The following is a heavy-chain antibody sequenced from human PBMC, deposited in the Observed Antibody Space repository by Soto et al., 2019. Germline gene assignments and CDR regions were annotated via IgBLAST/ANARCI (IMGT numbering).Heavy chain of an antibody. CDR3: ARDLMGVVVPAAMGRDYYYYGMDV. CDR1: GYTFTSYG. CDR2: ISAYTGNT. J-gene: IGHJ6*02. D-gene: IGHD2-2*01. V-gene: IGHV1-18*01. Sequence: ASVKVSCKASGYTFTSYGISWVRQAPGQGLEWMGWISAYTGNTNYAQKLQGRVTMTTDTSTSTAYMELRSLRSDDTAVYYCARDLMGVVVPAAMGRDYYYYGMDVWGQGTTVTVSS.